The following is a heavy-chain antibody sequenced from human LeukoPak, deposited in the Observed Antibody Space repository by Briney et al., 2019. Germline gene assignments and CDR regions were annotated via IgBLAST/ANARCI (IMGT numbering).Heavy chain of an antibody. J-gene: IGHJ4*02. D-gene: IGHD4-17*01. CDR3: ARGSYGDYVYYFDY. Sequence: GGSLRLSCAASGFTVSSNYMSWVRQAPGKGLEWVSVIYSGGSTYYTESVKGRFTISRDNSKNTLYLQMNSLRAEDTAVYYCARGSYGDYVYYFDYWGQGTLVTVSS. CDR2: IYSGGST. V-gene: IGHV3-53*01. CDR1: GFTVSSNY.